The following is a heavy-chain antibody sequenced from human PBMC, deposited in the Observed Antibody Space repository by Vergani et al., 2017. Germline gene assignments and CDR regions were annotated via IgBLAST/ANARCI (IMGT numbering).Heavy chain of an antibody. J-gene: IGHJ4*02. D-gene: IGHD6-25*01. CDR3: ARAAAAALDY. CDR1: GGSISSGSYY. V-gene: IGHV4-61*02. Sequence: QVQLQESGPGLVKPSQTLSLTCTVSGGSISSGSYYWSWIRQPAGKGLEWIGRISTSGSTNYTPSLKSRVTISLDTSKNQFSLKPNSLTAADTAVYYCARAAAAALDYWGQGTLVTVSS. CDR2: ISTSGST.